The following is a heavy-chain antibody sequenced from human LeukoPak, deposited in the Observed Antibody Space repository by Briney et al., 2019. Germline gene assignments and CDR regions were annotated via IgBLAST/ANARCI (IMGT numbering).Heavy chain of an antibody. CDR2: IIPIFVTA. CDR1: GGTFISDA. J-gene: IGHJ6*02. CDR3: ARDLGYCSSTSCFKYYYYYGMDV. D-gene: IGHD2-2*01. Sequence: SVKVSCKASGGTFISDAISWVRQAPGQGLEWMGGIIPIFVTANYAQKFQGRVTITADESTSTAYMELRSLRSEDTAVYYCARDLGYCSSTSCFKYYYYYGMDVWGQGTTVTVSS. V-gene: IGHV1-69*13.